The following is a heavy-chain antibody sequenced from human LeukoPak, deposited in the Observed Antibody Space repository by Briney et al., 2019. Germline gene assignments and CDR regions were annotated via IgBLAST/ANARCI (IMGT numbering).Heavy chain of an antibody. CDR2: IKEDGSEK. J-gene: IGHJ4*02. Sequence: GGSLRLSCAAASGFTFSTYWMSWVRQAPGKGLEWVANIKEDGSEKNYVDSVKGRFIISRDNAKNSLYLQMNSLRAEDTAVYYCAKDGASYYYDSSGYNDYWGQGTLVTVSS. CDR3: AKDGASYYYDSSGYNDY. V-gene: IGHV3-7*01. CDR1: GFTFSTYW. D-gene: IGHD3-22*01.